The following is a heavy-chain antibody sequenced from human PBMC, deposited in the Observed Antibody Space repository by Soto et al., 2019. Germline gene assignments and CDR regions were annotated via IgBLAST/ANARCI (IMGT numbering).Heavy chain of an antibody. J-gene: IGHJ4*02. V-gene: IGHV1-2*02. CDR3: ARGDYGTGGYPFPYFDS. Sequence: HEPLVQSGAEVKRPGASLKVSCKASGYSFTGYYIHCVRQAPGQGLEWMGWINPDSGATNYAQNFQGRVTLTSDSSISPASMDLTSLTSDDTAVYYCARGDYGTGGYPFPYFDSWGQGTLVIVSS. D-gene: IGHD2-8*02. CDR2: INPDSGAT. CDR1: GYSFTGYY.